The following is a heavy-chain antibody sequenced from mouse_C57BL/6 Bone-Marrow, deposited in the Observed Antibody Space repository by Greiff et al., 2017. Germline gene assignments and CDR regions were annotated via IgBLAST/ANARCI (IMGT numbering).Heavy chain of an antibody. Sequence: EVKLVESGGGLVQPGGSLKLSCAASGFTFSDYYMYWVRQTPEKRLEWVAYISNGGGSTYYPDTVKGRFTISRDNAKNTLYLQMSRLKSEDTAMYYCARQRYYAKDYWGQGTSVTVSS. CDR1: GFTFSDYY. CDR2: ISNGGGST. V-gene: IGHV5-12*01. CDR3: ARQRYYAKDY. J-gene: IGHJ4*01.